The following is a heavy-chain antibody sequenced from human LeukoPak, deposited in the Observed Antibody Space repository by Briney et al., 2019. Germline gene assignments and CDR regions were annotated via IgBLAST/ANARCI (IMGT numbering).Heavy chain of an antibody. J-gene: IGHJ3*02. D-gene: IGHD6-19*01. CDR1: GFTFRSYA. CDR3: AKGRIAVAGPDAFDI. CDR2: ISGSGDST. V-gene: IGHV3-23*01. Sequence: GGSVRLSCAAPGFTFRSYAMSWVRQAPGKGLEWVSAISGSGDSTYYADSVKGRFTISRDNSLNTLYLQMNSLRAEDTAVYSCAKGRIAVAGPDAFDIWGQGTMVTVSS.